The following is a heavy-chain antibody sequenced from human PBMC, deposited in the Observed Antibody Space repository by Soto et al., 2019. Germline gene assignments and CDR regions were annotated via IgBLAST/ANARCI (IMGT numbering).Heavy chain of an antibody. Sequence: EVQLVESGGDLVQPGGSLRLSCVASGFTFNTYWMSWVRQAPGKGLEWVANIKEDGSDKYYVDSVKGRFTISSDNAKNLLYLQLNSLGAGDTAMYYCARFTRGSSGDYWGQGTLVNVSS. D-gene: IGHD6-25*01. J-gene: IGHJ4*02. CDR1: GFTFNTYW. CDR2: IKEDGSDK. V-gene: IGHV3-7*01. CDR3: ARFTRGSSGDY.